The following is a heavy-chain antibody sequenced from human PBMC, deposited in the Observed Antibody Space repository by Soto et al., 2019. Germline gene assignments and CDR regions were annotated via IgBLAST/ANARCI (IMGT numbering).Heavy chain of an antibody. D-gene: IGHD3-10*01. CDR2: IKQDGSET. CDR3: ARDYQFGQFLPSYYSGMGV. V-gene: IGHV3-7*01. CDR1: GFTFSTYW. Sequence: GGSLRLSCAASGFTFSTYWMSWVRQAPGKGLEWVANIKQDGSETYYVDSVRGRFSISRDNAKNSLFLQMNSLRAEDTAVYYCARDYQFGQFLPSYYSGMGVWGQGTTVTVSS. J-gene: IGHJ6*02.